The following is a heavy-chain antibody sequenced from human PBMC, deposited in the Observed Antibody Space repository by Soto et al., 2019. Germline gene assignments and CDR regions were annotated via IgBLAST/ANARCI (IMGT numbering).Heavy chain of an antibody. CDR3: ARDLQGVGATTYFCNMDV. CDR1: GFTFSSYA. Sequence: QVQLVESGGGVVQPGRSLRLSCAASGFTFSSYAIHWVRQAPGKGLEWVAVISYDESNKYYAESVKGRFTISRDNSKNTLYLQMNSLRAEDTAVYYCARDLQGVGATTYFCNMDVWGQGTTVTVSS. V-gene: IGHV3-30-3*01. CDR2: ISYDESNK. J-gene: IGHJ6*02. D-gene: IGHD1-26*01.